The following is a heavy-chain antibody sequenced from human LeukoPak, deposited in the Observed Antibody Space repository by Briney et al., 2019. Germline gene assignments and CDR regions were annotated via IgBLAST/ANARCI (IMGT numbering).Heavy chain of an antibody. V-gene: IGHV4-34*01. D-gene: IGHD6-19*01. CDR1: GGSFSGYY. Sequence: PSETLSLTCAVYGGSFSGYYWSWIRQPPGKGLEWIGEINHSGSTNYNPSLKSRVTISVDTSKNQFSLKLSSVTAADTAVYYCASHKGGYSSGWPNPYWYFDLWGRGTLVTVSS. CDR3: ASHKGGYSSGWPNPYWYFDL. CDR2: INHSGST. J-gene: IGHJ2*01.